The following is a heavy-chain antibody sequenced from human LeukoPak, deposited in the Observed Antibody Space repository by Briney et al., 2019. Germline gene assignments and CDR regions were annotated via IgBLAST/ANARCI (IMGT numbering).Heavy chain of an antibody. CDR2: ISGSGDTA. CDR1: GFTFSSYA. J-gene: IGHJ4*02. Sequence: GSLRLSCAASGFTFSSYAMSWGCQAPGKGLEWVSAISGSGDTAFYADSVKGRFTFSRDNSKNTVYLQMNSLRADDTAVYYCAKDGEYGGYSFLVRPYNFDHWGQGTLVTVSS. D-gene: IGHD5-18*01. V-gene: IGHV3-23*01. CDR3: AKDGEYGGYSFLVRPYNFDH.